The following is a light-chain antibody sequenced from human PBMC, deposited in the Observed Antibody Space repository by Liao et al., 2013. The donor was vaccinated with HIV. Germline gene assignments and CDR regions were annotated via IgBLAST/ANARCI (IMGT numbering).Light chain of an antibody. CDR2: FDS. Sequence: SYGLTQPPSVSVAPGQTATITCGGDNIGSDTVHWYRQQPGQAPVLVIFFDSDRPSGTPDRFSASKSETTATLTISRVEAGDEADYYCQAWDSSSWVFGGGTTLTVL. J-gene: IGLJ3*02. CDR1: NIGSDT. CDR3: QAWDSSSWV. V-gene: IGLV3-21*01.